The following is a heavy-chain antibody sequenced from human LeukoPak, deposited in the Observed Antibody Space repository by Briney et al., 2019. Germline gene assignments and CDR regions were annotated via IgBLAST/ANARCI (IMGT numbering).Heavy chain of an antibody. V-gene: IGHV4-39*01. J-gene: IGHJ4*02. Sequence: SETLSLTCTVSGGSISSSSYYWGWIRQPPGKGLEWIGSIYYSGSTYYNPSLKSRVTISVDTSKNQFSLKLSSVTAADTAVYYCARILMTYYYGSGSYSLDYFDYWGQGTLVTVSS. D-gene: IGHD3-10*01. CDR3: ARILMTYYYGSGSYSLDYFDY. CDR2: IYYSGST. CDR1: GGSISSSSYY.